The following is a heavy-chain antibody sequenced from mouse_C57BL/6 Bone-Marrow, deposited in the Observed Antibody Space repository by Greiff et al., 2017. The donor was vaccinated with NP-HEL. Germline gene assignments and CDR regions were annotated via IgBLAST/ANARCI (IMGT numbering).Heavy chain of an antibody. Sequence: VQLQQSGAELVRPGDSVSLSCTVSGFNFTDDYMHWVNQSPEQGLEWIGWIDPENGDNDYASMIQGKATITADTSSNTAYLQLSSLTSEDTAVYFCSTGGNCRIRFAYWGQGTLVTVSA. CDR2: IDPENGDN. CDR1: GFNFTDDY. CDR3: STGGNCRIRFAY. J-gene: IGHJ3*01. D-gene: IGHD2-1*01. V-gene: IGHV14-4*01.